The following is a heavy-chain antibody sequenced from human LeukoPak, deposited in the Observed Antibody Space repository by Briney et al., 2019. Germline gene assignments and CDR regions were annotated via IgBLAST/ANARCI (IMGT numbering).Heavy chain of an antibody. Sequence: SETLSLTCTVSGGSISSYYWSWMWQPAGKGLEWIGRIYTSGSTNYNPSLKSRVTMSVHTSKNQFSLKLSSATAADTAVYYCARVLREGRGANYYYYYYMDVWGKGTTVTVSS. D-gene: IGHD3-10*01. CDR3: ARVLREGRGANYYYYYYMDV. V-gene: IGHV4-4*07. J-gene: IGHJ6*03. CDR2: IYTSGST. CDR1: GGSISSYY.